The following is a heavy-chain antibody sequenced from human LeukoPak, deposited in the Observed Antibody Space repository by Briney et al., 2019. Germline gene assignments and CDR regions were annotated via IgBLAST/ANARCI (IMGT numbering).Heavy chain of an antibody. CDR3: ARVGRGYCSGGSCSDAFNI. CDR2: IYHSGST. CDR1: GGSISSGGYY. Sequence: PSQTLSLTCTVSGGSISSGGYYWSWIRQPPGKGLEWIGYIYHSGSTYYNPSLKSRVTISVDTSKNQFSLKLSSVTAADTAVYYCARVGRGYCSGGSCSDAFNIWGQGTMVTVSP. J-gene: IGHJ3*02. V-gene: IGHV4-30-2*01. D-gene: IGHD2-15*01.